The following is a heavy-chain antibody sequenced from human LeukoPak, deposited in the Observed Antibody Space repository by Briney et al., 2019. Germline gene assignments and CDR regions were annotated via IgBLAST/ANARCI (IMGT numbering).Heavy chain of an antibody. V-gene: IGHV3-21*04. CDR1: GFTFSSYS. CDR3: AKGSHFAN. CDR2: ISSSSSYI. J-gene: IGHJ4*02. Sequence: GGSLRLSCAASGFTFSSYSMNWVRQAPGKGLEWVSSISSSSSYIYYADSVKGRFTISRDNSKNAVSLQVNSLRAEDTAVYYCAKGSHFANCGQGTLVTVSS.